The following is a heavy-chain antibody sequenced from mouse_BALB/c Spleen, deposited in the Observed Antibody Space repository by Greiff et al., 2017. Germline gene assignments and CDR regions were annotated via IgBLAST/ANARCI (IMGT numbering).Heavy chain of an antibody. CDR3: TRLMGRNYAMDY. CDR1: GYTFTSYY. CDR2: INPSNGGT. D-gene: IGHD2-3*01. V-gene: IGHV1S81*02. Sequence: VQLQQSGAELVKPGASVKLSCKASGYTFTSYYMYWVKQRPGQGLEWIGEINPSNGGTNFNEKFKSKATLTVDKSSSTAYMQLSSLTSEDSAVYYCTRLMGRNYAMDYWGQGTSVTVSS. J-gene: IGHJ4*01.